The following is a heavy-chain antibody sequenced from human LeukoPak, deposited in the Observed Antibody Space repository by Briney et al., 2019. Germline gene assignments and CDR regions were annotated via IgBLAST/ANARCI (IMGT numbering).Heavy chain of an antibody. CDR2: IRYDGSNK. CDR1: GFTFSSYG. J-gene: IGHJ4*02. CDR3: VSPGSGYSSNWQGAY. Sequence: PGGSLRLSCAASGFTFSSYGMHWVRQAPGKGLEWVAFIRYDGSNKYYADSVKGRFTISRDNSKNTLYLQMNSLRAEDTAVYYCVSPGSGYSSNWQGAYWGQGTLVTVSS. D-gene: IGHD6-13*01. V-gene: IGHV3-30*02.